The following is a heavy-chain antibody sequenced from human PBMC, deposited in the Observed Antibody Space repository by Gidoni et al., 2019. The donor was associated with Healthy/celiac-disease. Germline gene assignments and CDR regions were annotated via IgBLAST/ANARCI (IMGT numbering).Heavy chain of an antibody. CDR2: ISSSSSYI. D-gene: IGHD3-3*01. CDR3: ARDSLLEWLSSYYYYGMDV. J-gene: IGHJ6*02. Sequence: EVQLVESGGGLVKPGGSLRLSCSASGFTFSSYRMNWVRQAPGKGLEGVSSISSSSSYIYYADSVKGRFTISRDNAKNSRYLQMNSLRAEDTAVYYCARDSLLEWLSSYYYYGMDVWGQGTTVTVSS. V-gene: IGHV3-21*01. CDR1: GFTFSSYR.